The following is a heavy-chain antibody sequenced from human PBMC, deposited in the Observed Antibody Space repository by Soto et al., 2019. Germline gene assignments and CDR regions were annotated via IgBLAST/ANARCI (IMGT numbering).Heavy chain of an antibody. CDR3: ARAPRAAGDYYFYD. CDR1: GFTFSSNW. V-gene: IGHV3-74*01. J-gene: IGHJ4*02. D-gene: IGHD6-25*01. CDR2: TKTDGSST. Sequence: PGGSLRLSCAASGFTFSSNWMHWVRQAPGKGLVWVSRTKTDGSSTTYADSVKGRFTISRDNAQNTLYLQMNSLRAEDTAVYYCARAPRAAGDYYFYDWGQGSPVTVAS.